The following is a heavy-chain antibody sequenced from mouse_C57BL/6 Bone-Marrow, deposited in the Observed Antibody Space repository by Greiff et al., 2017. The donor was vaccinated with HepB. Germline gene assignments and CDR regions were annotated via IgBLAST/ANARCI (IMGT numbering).Heavy chain of an antibody. CDR2: IDPANGNT. Sequence: VQLQQPVAELVRPGASVKLSCTASGFNITNSYMHWVKQRPEQGLEWIGRIDPANGNTKYAPKFQGKATLTADTSSNTAYLQLSSLTSEATAIYYCTSGSSTMYYFDYGGKGTTLTVSS. CDR3: TSGSSTMYYFDY. CDR1: GFNITNSY. V-gene: IGHV14-3*01. D-gene: IGHD1-3*01. J-gene: IGHJ2*01.